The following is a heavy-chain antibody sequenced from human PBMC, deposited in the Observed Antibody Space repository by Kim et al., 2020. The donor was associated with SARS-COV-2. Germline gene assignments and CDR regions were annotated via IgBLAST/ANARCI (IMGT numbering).Heavy chain of an antibody. J-gene: IGHJ3*02. CDR3: AAEWELLAEGGFDI. V-gene: IGHV3-21*01. D-gene: IGHD1-26*01. Sequence: GGSLRLSCVGSGFTFSSYTVSWLRQAPGKGLEWVSAISTTSEDIFYADSVKGRFTIARDNAMNSLFLQMNSLRPEDSAIYYCAAEWELLAEGGFDIWGQG. CDR2: ISTTSEDI. CDR1: GFTFSSYT.